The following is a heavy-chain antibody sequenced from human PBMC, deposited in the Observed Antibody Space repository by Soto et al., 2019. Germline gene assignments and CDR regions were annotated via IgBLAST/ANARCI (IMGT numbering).Heavy chain of an antibody. Sequence: NPSETLSLTCTVSGGSMSNYYWSWIRQPPGKGLEWIGYIYYIVSTNYNPSLKSRVTMSVETSRNQLSLNLTSVTAAETAVYYFARGYSPALGAPWARVNWLDPWGQGTLVTVSS. CDR3: ARGYSPALGAPWARVNWLDP. V-gene: IGHV4-59*01. CDR2: IYYIVST. CDR1: GGSMSNYY. D-gene: IGHD1-26*01. J-gene: IGHJ5*02.